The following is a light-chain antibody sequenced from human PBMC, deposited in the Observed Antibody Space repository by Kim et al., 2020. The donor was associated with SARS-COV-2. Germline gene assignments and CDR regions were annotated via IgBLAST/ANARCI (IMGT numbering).Light chain of an antibody. Sequence: GHSVTLSCTGTSSDIGGYNYVSWYQQHPGKAPKLMIYEVTKRPSGVPDRFSGSKSCNTASLIVSGLQAEDEADYYCSSYTGSNKVLFGGGTQLTVL. CDR1: SSDIGGYNY. CDR2: EVT. J-gene: IGLJ2*01. CDR3: SSYTGSNKVL. V-gene: IGLV2-8*01.